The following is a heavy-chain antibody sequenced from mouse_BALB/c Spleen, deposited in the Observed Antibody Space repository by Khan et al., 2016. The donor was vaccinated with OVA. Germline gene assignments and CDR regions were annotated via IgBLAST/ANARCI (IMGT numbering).Heavy chain of an antibody. Sequence: EVELVESGGGLVKPGGSLKLSCAASGFTFSNYAMSWVRQSPEKRLEWVASISSGDSTYYPDSVMGRFTISRDNARNILYLQMSSLRSEDTAMYYCARDYGFAYWGQGTLVTVSA. V-gene: IGHV5-6-5*01. CDR3: ARDYGFAY. CDR1: GFTFSNYA. J-gene: IGHJ3*01. D-gene: IGHD1-1*01. CDR2: ISSGDST.